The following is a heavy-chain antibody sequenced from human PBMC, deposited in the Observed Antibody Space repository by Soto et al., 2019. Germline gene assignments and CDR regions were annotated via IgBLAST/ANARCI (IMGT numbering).Heavy chain of an antibody. CDR1: GGSFSGYY. Sequence: SETLSLTCAVYGGSFSGYYWSWIRQPPGKGLEWIGEINHSGSTNYNPSLKSRVTISVDTSKNQFSLKLSSVTAADMAVYYCASGEGVAGLFYFDYWGQGTLVTVSS. V-gene: IGHV4-34*01. CDR2: INHSGST. J-gene: IGHJ4*02. D-gene: IGHD6-19*01. CDR3: ASGEGVAGLFYFDY.